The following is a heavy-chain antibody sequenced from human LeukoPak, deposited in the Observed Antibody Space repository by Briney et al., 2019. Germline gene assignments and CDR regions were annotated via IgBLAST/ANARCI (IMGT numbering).Heavy chain of an antibody. Sequence: SVKVSCKASGYTFTSYGISWVRQAPGQGLEWMGRIIPILGIANYAQKFQGRVTITADKSTSTAYMELSSLRSEDTAVYYCARAYMGSSPYRDDAFDIWGQGTMVTVSS. CDR1: GYTFTSYG. CDR3: ARAYMGSSPYRDDAFDI. V-gene: IGHV1-69*04. D-gene: IGHD6-6*01. CDR2: IIPILGIA. J-gene: IGHJ3*02.